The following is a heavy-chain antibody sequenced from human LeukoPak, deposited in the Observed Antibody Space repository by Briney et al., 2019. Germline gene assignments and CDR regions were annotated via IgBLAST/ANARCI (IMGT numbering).Heavy chain of an antibody. J-gene: IGHJ4*02. D-gene: IGHD3-22*01. CDR2: MYSGGTT. CDR3: ARVPAPTYYYDSSGYYYYFDY. Sequence: PSGTLSLTCTVSDGSINGYYWSWIRQPPGKGLDWIGYMYSGGTTNYSPSLKSRVTISEDTSKNQFSLKLTSVTAADTAVYYCARVPAPTYYYDSSGYYYYFDYWGQGTLVTVSS. CDR1: DGSINGYY. V-gene: IGHV4-59*01.